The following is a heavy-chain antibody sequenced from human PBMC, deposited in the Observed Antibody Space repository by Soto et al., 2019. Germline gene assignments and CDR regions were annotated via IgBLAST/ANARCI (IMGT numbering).Heavy chain of an antibody. J-gene: IGHJ4*02. Sequence: ASVKVSCKASGGTFSSYAISWVRQAPGQGLEWMGGIIPIFGTANYAQKFQGRVTITADESTSTAYMELSSLRSEDTAVYYCARERIIEMATISYFDYWGQGTLVTVSS. CDR3: ARERIIEMATISYFDY. D-gene: IGHD5-12*01. CDR1: GGTFSSYA. CDR2: IIPIFGTA. V-gene: IGHV1-69*13.